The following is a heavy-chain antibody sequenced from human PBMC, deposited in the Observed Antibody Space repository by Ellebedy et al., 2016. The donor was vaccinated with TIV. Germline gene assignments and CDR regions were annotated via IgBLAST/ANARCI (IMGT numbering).Heavy chain of an antibody. Sequence: GSLRLSCNVSGASISSYYWNWIRQSPGKGLEWIGYIYYSGSTYYNPSLKSRVTISVDTSKNQFSLKLSSVTAADTAVYYCARYGTAWYVDSWGQGTLVTVSS. V-gene: IGHV4-59*06. J-gene: IGHJ5*01. CDR3: ARYGTAWYVDS. CDR2: IYYSGST. D-gene: IGHD6-13*01. CDR1: GASISSYY.